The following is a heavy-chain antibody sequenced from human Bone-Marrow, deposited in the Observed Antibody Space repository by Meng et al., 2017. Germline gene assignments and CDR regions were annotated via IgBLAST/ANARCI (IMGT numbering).Heavy chain of an antibody. D-gene: IGHD3-9*01. CDR1: GFYFRNAW. Sequence: VHLVESGGDFVTPGGSPRLSCAASGFYFRNAWMSWVRQAPGKELEWVGRIKSNTDGGTAEYPAPVTGRFTISRDDSKSTLYLQLSGLRIDDTGVYYCTWDDKAVSDYWGQGTLVTVSS. CDR2: IKSNTDGGTA. V-gene: IGHV3-15*01. CDR3: TWDDKAVSDY. J-gene: IGHJ4*02.